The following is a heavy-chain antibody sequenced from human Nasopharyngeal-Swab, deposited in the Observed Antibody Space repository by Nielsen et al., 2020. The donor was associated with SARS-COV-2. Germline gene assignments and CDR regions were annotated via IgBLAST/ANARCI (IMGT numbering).Heavy chain of an antibody. V-gene: IGHV3-48*03. CDR2: ISSSGSTI. CDR3: ARDRYGDYGVDYWYFDL. D-gene: IGHD4-17*01. Sequence: GGSLRLSCAASGFSFSSYEMNWVRHAPGKGLEWVSYISSSGSTIYYADSVKGRFTISRDNAKNSLYLQMTSLRAEDTAVYYCARDRYGDYGVDYWYFDLWGRGTLVTVSS. J-gene: IGHJ2*01. CDR1: GFSFSSYE.